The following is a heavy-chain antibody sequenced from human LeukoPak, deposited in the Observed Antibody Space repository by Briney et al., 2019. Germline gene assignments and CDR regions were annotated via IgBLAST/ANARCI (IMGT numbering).Heavy chain of an antibody. J-gene: IGHJ4*02. Sequence: SETLSLTCAVYGGSFSGYYWSWIRQPPGKGLEWIGEINHSGSTSYNPSLKSRVTISVDTSKNQFSLKLSSVTAADTAVYYCARGRGADGSGSYYNPRIDYWGQGTLVTVS. CDR3: ARGRGADGSGSYYNPRIDY. CDR1: GGSFSGYY. CDR2: INHSGST. V-gene: IGHV4-34*01. D-gene: IGHD3-10*01.